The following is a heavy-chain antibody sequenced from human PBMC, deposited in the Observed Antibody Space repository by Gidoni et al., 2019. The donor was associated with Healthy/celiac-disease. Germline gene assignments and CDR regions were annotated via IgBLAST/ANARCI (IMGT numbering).Heavy chain of an antibody. V-gene: IGHV3-23*01. D-gene: IGHD3-10*01. CDR3: AKPILIWFGEFRGAFDI. CDR2: ISGSGCST. Sequence: EVQLLESGGGVLQPGGSLRRSWAASGITFSSYAMSWVRQAPGKGLEWVSTISGSGCSTYHASSVQCRCTISRDNSKNTLYLQMTSLRPEDTAVYYCAKPILIWFGEFRGAFDIWGQGTMVTVSS. CDR1: GITFSSYA. J-gene: IGHJ3*02.